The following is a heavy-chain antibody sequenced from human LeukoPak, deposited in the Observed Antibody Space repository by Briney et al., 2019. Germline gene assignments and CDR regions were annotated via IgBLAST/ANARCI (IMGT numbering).Heavy chain of an antibody. CDR2: IYPSGST. CDR1: GGSISSGSYY. CDR3: ARDGFSSSSHFDY. V-gene: IGHV4-61*02. Sequence: SQTLSLTCTVSGGSISSGSYYWSWIRQPAGKGLEWIGRIYPSGSTNYNPSLKSRVTMSVDTSKNQFSLKLSSVTAADTAVYYCARDGFSSSSHFDYWGQGTLVTVSS. J-gene: IGHJ4*02. D-gene: IGHD6-6*01.